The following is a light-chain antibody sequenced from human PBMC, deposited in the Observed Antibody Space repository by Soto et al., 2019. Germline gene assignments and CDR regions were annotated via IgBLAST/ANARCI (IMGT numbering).Light chain of an antibody. CDR1: SSNIGAAYD. CDR3: QSYDSSLSGWV. V-gene: IGLV1-40*01. J-gene: IGLJ3*02. CDR2: GNN. Sequence: QSVLTQPLSVSGAPGQKVTISCTRSSSNIGAAYDVHWYQHLPGTAPKLLIYGNNNRPSGVPDRFSGSKSGTSASLAITGLQAEDEADYYCQSYDSSLSGWVFGGGTKVTVL.